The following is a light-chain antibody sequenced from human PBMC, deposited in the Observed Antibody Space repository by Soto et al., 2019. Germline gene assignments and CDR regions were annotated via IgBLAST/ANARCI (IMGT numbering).Light chain of an antibody. V-gene: IGKV3-11*01. CDR1: QSLSTY. CDR2: DAS. J-gene: IGKJ2*01. Sequence: EVVLTQSPATLSLSPGERATLSCRASQSLSTYLAWYQQKPGQAPRLLIYDASNRATGIPARFSGSGSGTDFTLTISSLEPEDFAVYYCQQRSTWPYMFTFGQGTPREIK. CDR3: QQRSTWPYMFT.